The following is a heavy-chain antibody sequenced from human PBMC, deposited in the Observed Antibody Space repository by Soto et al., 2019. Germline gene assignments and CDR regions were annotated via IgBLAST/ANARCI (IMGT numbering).Heavy chain of an antibody. V-gene: IGHV1-3*01. CDR2: INAGNGNT. CDR1: GYTFTSYA. J-gene: IGHJ4*02. D-gene: IGHD2-15*01. Sequence: QVQLVQSGAEVKKPGASVKVSCKASGYTFTSYAMHWVRQAPGQRLEWMGWINAGNGNTKYSQKFQGRVNITRDTAARTAYMGLSSLRSEDTAVYYCAGRGRLGVVQRDYFDYWGQGTLVTVSS. CDR3: AGRGRLGVVQRDYFDY.